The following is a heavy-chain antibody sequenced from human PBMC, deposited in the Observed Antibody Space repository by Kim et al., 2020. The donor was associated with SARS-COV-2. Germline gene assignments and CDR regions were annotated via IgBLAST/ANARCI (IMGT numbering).Heavy chain of an antibody. CDR3: AKLEDSSGIRFDY. D-gene: IGHD3-22*01. V-gene: IGHV3-9*01. J-gene: IGHJ4*02. Sequence: YADSVKGRFTISRDNAKNSLYLQMNSLRAEDTALYYCAKLEDSSGIRFDYWGQGTLVTVSS.